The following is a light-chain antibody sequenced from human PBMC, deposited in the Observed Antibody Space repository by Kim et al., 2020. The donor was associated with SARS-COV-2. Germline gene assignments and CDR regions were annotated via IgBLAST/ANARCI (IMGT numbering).Light chain of an antibody. CDR3: SSWDDSLNGVL. V-gene: IGLV1-44*01. J-gene: IGLJ2*01. Sequence: GQRVTISGSGSSSNNRRNMIIWYQQLPGTAPKLLIYNTDQRPSGVPDRFSGSKSGTSASLAISGLRSEDEADYYCSSWDDSLNGVLFGGGTQLTVL. CDR1: SSNNRRNM. CDR2: NTD.